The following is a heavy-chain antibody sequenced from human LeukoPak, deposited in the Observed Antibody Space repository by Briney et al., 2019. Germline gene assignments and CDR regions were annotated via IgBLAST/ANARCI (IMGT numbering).Heavy chain of an antibody. V-gene: IGHV6-1*01. J-gene: IGHJ3*02. CDR3: ARERALGYCTNGVCYNDAFDI. CDR1: GDSVSSNSAA. Sequence: SQTLSLTCAISGDSVSSNSAAWNWIRQSPSRGLERLGRTYYRSKWYNDYAVSVKSRITINPDTSKNQFSLQLNSVTPEDTAVYYCARERALGYCTNGVCYNDAFDIWGQGTMVTVSS. D-gene: IGHD2-8*01. CDR2: TYYRSKWYN.